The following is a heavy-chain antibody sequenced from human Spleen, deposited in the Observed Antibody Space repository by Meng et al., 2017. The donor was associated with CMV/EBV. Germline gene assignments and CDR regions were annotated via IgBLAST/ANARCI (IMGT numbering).Heavy chain of an antibody. V-gene: IGHV1-2*02. D-gene: IGHD3-3*01. CDR2: IKPNSGGR. CDR3: ARDQGYDFWSGSTYYFDY. Sequence: FSGDYMHWVRQAHGQGLEWMGWIKPNSGGRNYAQKFQDRVTMTRNTSISTTYMELSRLRSDDTAIYYCARDQGYDFWSGSTYYFDYWGQGTLVTVSS. J-gene: IGHJ4*02. CDR1: FSGDY.